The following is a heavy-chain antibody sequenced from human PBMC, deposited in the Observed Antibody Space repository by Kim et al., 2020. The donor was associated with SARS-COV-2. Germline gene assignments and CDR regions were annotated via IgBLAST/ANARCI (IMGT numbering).Heavy chain of an antibody. D-gene: IGHD1-26*01. Sequence: GGSLRLSCAASGFNFSSYAMSWVRQAPGKGLEWVSAISGSGGTTYYADSVKGRFTISRDNSKNTLYLQMNSLRAEDTAVYYCAKDKWVYSGSYPIDYWGQGTLVTVSS. CDR3: AKDKWVYSGSYPIDY. CDR2: ISGSGGTT. J-gene: IGHJ4*02. V-gene: IGHV3-23*01. CDR1: GFNFSSYA.